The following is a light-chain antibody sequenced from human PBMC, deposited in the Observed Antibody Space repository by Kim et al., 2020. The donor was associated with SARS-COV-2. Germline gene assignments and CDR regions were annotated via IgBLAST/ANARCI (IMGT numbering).Light chain of an antibody. CDR2: YDS. V-gene: IGLV3-21*04. CDR1: NIGSKS. CDR3: QVWDSSSDHPLV. Sequence: PGKTARSTCGGNNIGSKSVHWYQQKPGQAPVLVIYYDSDRPSGIPERFSGSNSGNTATLTISRVEAGDEADYYCQVWDSSSDHPLVFGGGTQLTVL. J-gene: IGLJ3*02.